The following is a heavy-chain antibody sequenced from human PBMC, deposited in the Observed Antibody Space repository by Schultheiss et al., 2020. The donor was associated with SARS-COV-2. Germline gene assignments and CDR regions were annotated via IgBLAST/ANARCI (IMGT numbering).Heavy chain of an antibody. Sequence: GGSLRLSCATSGFTFSSYWMSWVRQAPGKGLEWVANIKEDGGEKYYVDSVKGRFTISRDNSKNTLYLQMNSLRAEDTAVYYCAKEPYYDSSGYTFDYWGQGTLVTVSS. D-gene: IGHD3-22*01. CDR3: AKEPYYDSSGYTFDY. CDR1: GFTFSSYW. V-gene: IGHV3-7*03. CDR2: IKEDGGEK. J-gene: IGHJ4*02.